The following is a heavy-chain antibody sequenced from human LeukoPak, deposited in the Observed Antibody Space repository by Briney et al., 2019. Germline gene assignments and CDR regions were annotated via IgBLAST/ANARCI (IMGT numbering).Heavy chain of an antibody. D-gene: IGHD3-10*01. CDR3: ASRGDGGFDY. V-gene: IGHV4-34*01. CDR2: ISHSGST. Sequence: SETLSLTCAVYGGSFSGYYWSWIRQPPGKGLEWIGEISHSGSTNYNPSLKSRVTISVDTSKNQFSLKLSSVTAADTAVYYCASRGDGGFDYWGQGTLVTVSS. CDR1: GGSFSGYY. J-gene: IGHJ4*02.